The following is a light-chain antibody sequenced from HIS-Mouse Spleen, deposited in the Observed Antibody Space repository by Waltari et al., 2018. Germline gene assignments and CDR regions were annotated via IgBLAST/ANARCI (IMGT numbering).Light chain of an antibody. Sequence: EIVLTQSPGTLSLSPGERATLSCRASKSVSSSYLAWYQQKPGQAPRLLIYGASSRATGIPDRFSGSGSGTDFTLTISRLEPEDFAVYYCQQYYTFGPGTKVDIK. V-gene: IGKV3-20*01. CDR2: GAS. CDR1: KSVSSSY. J-gene: IGKJ3*01. CDR3: QQYYT.